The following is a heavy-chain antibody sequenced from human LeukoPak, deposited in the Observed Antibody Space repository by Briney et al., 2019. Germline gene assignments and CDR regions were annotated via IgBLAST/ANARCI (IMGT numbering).Heavy chain of an antibody. Sequence: GGTLRLSCVVSEFTFRSLWKHWARQAPGQGLVWVSRINTDGTTTNYADSVKGRFTISRDNAKNTLYLQMNSLRADDTAVYYCATAGNYRFDYWGQGTLVTVSS. CDR3: ATAGNYRFDY. J-gene: IGHJ4*02. CDR2: INTDGTTT. V-gene: IGHV3-74*01. CDR1: EFTFRSLW. D-gene: IGHD5-24*01.